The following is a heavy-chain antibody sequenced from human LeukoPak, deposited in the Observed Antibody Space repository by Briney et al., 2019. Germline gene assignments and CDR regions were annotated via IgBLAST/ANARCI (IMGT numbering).Heavy chain of an antibody. Sequence: ASVKVSCKASGYTFTSYYMHWVRQAPGQGLEWMGIINPSGGSTSYAQKFQGRVTMTRDMSTSTVYMELSSLRSEDTAVYYRARDRCSGGSCYSEDYYYYYMDVWGKGTTVTVSS. CDR2: INPSGGST. D-gene: IGHD2-15*01. CDR1: GYTFTSYY. V-gene: IGHV1-46*01. CDR3: ARDRCSGGSCYSEDYYYYYMDV. J-gene: IGHJ6*03.